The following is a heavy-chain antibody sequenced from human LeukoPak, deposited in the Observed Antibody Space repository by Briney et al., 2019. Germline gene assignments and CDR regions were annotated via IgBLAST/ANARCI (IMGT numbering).Heavy chain of an antibody. CDR2: IYYSGST. D-gene: IGHD2-15*01. V-gene: IGHV4-59*08. J-gene: IGHJ4*02. CDR1: GGSISPYY. Sequence: PSETLSLTCIVSGGSISPYYWSWIRQPPGSGLEWIAYIYYSGSTSYNPSLKSRVAISVDTSNTEVSLKLSSVTAADTAVYYCARHGYCSGGSCYWDYWGQGTLVTVSS. CDR3: ARHGYCSGGSCYWDY.